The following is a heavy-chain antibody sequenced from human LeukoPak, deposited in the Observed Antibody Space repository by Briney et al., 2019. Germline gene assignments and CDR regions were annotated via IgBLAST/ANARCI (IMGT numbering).Heavy chain of an antibody. D-gene: IGHD6-13*01. Sequence: TLSLTCTVSGGSISSGGYYWSWIRQHPGKGLEWIGYIYYSGSTYYNPSLKSRTTISIDTSKNQFSLKLYSVTAADTAVYYCARDSSSWLSLDYWGQGTLVTVSS. CDR2: IYYSGST. J-gene: IGHJ4*02. CDR1: GGSISSGGYY. CDR3: ARDSSSWLSLDY. V-gene: IGHV4-31*03.